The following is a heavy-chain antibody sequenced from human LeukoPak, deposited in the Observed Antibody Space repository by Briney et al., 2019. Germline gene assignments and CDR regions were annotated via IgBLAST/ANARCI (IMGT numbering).Heavy chain of an antibody. CDR3: AREYYDILTGSLDY. CDR1: GYRFTGYY. J-gene: IGHJ4*02. D-gene: IGHD3-9*01. V-gene: IGHV1-2*02. CDR2: INPHSGGT. Sequence: ASVKVSCKASGYRFTGYYIHWVRQAPGQGVEWMGWINPHSGGTKFAQKFQGRVTMTRDTSISTAYMEVSRLRSDDAAVYYCAREYYDILTGSLDYWGQGTLVTVSS.